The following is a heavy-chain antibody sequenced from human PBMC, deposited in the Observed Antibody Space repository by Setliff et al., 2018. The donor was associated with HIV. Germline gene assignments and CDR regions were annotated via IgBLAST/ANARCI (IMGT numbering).Heavy chain of an antibody. CDR3: ANDRYTGSYYPDF. Sequence: SETLSLTCSVSGGSISDSHWSWIRQPAGKGLEWLGRFYTNGNTYYNPSLRSRVTVSVDTSKNRFTLKMTYMTAADTAIYYCANDRYTGSYYPDFWGRGIPVT. CDR1: GGSISDSH. V-gene: IGHV4-4*07. CDR2: FYTNGNT. D-gene: IGHD1-26*01. J-gene: IGHJ4*01.